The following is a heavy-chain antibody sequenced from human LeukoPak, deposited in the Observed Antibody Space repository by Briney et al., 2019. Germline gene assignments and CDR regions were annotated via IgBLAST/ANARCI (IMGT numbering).Heavy chain of an antibody. CDR1: GFTFSSYD. CDR3: ARDSPPYYYDSSGYSSLGGMDV. D-gene: IGHD3-22*01. V-gene: IGHV3-30-3*01. J-gene: IGHJ6*02. CDR2: ISYDGSNI. Sequence: GRSLRLSCAASGFTFSSYDMHWVRQAPGKGLEWVAVISYDGSNIYYADSVKGRFTISRDNSKNTLYLQMNSLRAEDTAVYYCARDSPPYYYDSSGYSSLGGMDVWGQGTTVTVSS.